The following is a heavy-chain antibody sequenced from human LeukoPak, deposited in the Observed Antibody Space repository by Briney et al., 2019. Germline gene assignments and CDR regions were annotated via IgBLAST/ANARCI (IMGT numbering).Heavy chain of an antibody. V-gene: IGHV3-23*01. CDR2: IRSAVETT. J-gene: IGHJ4*02. CDR1: GFTMSHYG. D-gene: IGHD3/OR15-3a*01. CDR3: AKHFCTGLDCSLFDS. Sequence: GGSLRLSCAASGFTMSHYGVSWVRQAPGKGLEWISGIRSAVETTHYADSVKGRFIISRDNSKNALSLELNSLRPEDTALYYCAKHFCTGLDCSLFDSWGQGTLVTVSS.